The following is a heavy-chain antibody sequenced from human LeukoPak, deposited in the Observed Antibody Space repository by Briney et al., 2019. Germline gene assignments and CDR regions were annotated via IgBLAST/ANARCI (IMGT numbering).Heavy chain of an antibody. Sequence: GASVKVSRKASGYTFTGYYMHWVRQAPGQGLEWMGWINPNSGGTKYAQKFQGRVTMTRDTSISTAYMELSRLRSDDTAVYYCARTGYSSSYRFTGDYWGQGTLVTVSS. D-gene: IGHD6-13*01. CDR1: GYTFTGYY. V-gene: IGHV1-2*02. J-gene: IGHJ4*02. CDR2: INPNSGGT. CDR3: ARTGYSSSYRFTGDY.